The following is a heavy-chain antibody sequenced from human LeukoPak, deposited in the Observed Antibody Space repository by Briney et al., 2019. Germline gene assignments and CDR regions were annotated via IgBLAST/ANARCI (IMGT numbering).Heavy chain of an antibody. CDR2: IYSGGTT. J-gene: IGHJ4*02. D-gene: IGHD4-17*01. CDR1: GLTVSSNY. Sequence: HPGGSLRLSCVLSGLTVSSNYMSGVRQAPGKGLEGVSVIYSGGTTNYADSVKGRFIFYRGNSKNTLSLQMNSLRAEDTAVYYCASKLTTGYWGQGTLITVSS. CDR3: ASKLTTGY. V-gene: IGHV3-66*01.